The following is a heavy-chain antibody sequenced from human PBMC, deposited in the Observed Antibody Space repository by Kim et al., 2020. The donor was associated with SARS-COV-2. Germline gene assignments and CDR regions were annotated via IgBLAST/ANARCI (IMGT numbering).Heavy chain of an antibody. Sequence: GGSLRLSCVASGFTFSSYWMHWVRQAPGKGLVWVSRVNSDGSSTSYADSVKGRFTISRDNARNTLYLQMNSLRAEDTAVYYCASLSTGHVLDKFDYWGQG. V-gene: IGHV3-74*01. CDR1: GFTFSSYW. J-gene: IGHJ4*02. CDR2: VNSDGSST. CDR3: ASLSTGHVLDKFDY. D-gene: IGHD3-3*01.